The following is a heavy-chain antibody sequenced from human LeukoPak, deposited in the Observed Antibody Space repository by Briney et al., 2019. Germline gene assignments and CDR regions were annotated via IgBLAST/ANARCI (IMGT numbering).Heavy chain of an antibody. V-gene: IGHV3-48*03. J-gene: IGHJ4*02. Sequence: GGSLRLSCAASGFTFSSYEMNWVRRAPGKGLEWVSYISSSGSTIYYADSVKGRFTISRDNAKNSLYLQMNSLRAEDTAVYYCARGGSGSYLYYWGQGTLVTVSS. CDR2: ISSSGSTI. CDR3: ARGGSGSYLYY. D-gene: IGHD1-26*01. CDR1: GFTFSSYE.